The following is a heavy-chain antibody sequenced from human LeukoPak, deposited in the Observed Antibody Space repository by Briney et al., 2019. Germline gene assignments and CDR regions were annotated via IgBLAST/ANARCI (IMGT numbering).Heavy chain of an antibody. V-gene: IGHV3-7*01. Sequence: QPGGSLRLSCETSGFTFSIYWMNWVRQAPGKGLEWVANIRDDGSEEYYVDSVKGRFSISRDNAKNSLYLQMNSLRAEDTAVYYCVRPLGDRYATDVWGKGTTVTVSS. CDR2: IRDDGSEE. CDR1: GFTFSIYW. J-gene: IGHJ6*04. D-gene: IGHD3-10*01. CDR3: VRPLGDRYATDV.